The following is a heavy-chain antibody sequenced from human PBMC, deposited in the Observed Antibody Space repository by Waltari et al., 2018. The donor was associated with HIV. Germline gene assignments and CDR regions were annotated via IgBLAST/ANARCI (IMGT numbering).Heavy chain of an antibody. J-gene: IGHJ4*02. CDR3: ARGQMTLGSVICNDY. Sequence: QVHLLQSGAEVKQPGAAAKGSCKASGQTFVTYDINWVRQAPGQGLEWMGWMNPKTGNSDFAQKFQGRVTMTRDISTDTAYMEVNSLEFDDTAVYYCARGQMTLGSVICNDYWGQGTRVTVSS. CDR1: GQTFVTYD. D-gene: IGHD3-16*02. CDR2: MNPKTGNS. V-gene: IGHV1-8*01.